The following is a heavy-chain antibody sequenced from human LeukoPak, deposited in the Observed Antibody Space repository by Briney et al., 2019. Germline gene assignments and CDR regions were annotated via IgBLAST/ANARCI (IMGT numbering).Heavy chain of an antibody. J-gene: IGHJ4*02. CDR1: GFTFSTYW. D-gene: IGHD3-9*01. CDR2: IKQDGSEK. CDR3: ARGVYFDWSIHDY. V-gene: IGHV3-7*01. Sequence: PGGSLRLSCAASGFTFSTYWMGWVRQAPGKGLEWVANIKQDGSEKYYVDSVPGRFTISRDNAKNSLYLQMNSLRAEDTAVYYCARGVYFDWSIHDYWGQGTLVTVSS.